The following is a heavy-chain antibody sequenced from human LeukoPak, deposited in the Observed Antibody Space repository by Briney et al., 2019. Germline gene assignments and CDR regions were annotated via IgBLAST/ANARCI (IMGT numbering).Heavy chain of an antibody. Sequence: GGSLRLSCAGSGFTFSDYWMSWVRQAPGKGLEWVANINLDGNEKHYVDSVKGRFTISRDNAKNSLFLHMNSLRAEDTAIYYCARRTTLDPWGQGALVTVSS. CDR3: ARRTTLDP. D-gene: IGHD1-14*01. V-gene: IGHV3-7*01. CDR1: GFTFSDYW. J-gene: IGHJ5*02. CDR2: INLDGNEK.